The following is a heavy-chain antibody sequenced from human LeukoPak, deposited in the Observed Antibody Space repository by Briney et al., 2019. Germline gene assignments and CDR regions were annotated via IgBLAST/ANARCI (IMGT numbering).Heavy chain of an antibody. D-gene: IGHD3-22*01. V-gene: IGHV3-23*01. Sequence: GGSLRLSCAASRFTFTTSAMSWVRQAPGEGLEWVSTISGSGGSTYYADSVKGRFTLSRDNSKSTLYLEMNSLRPEDTAVYYCAKAVVSGSSSLLFLDYWGQGILVTVSS. J-gene: IGHJ4*02. CDR2: ISGSGGST. CDR1: RFTFTTSA. CDR3: AKAVVSGSSSLLFLDY.